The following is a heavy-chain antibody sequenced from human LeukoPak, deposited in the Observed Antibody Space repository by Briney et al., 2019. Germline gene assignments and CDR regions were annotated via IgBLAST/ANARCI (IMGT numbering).Heavy chain of an antibody. V-gene: IGHV3-33*01. CDR3: ARDDALGDNALDI. CDR1: GFTFSSYG. CDR2: ILNDGSQE. D-gene: IGHD3-16*01. J-gene: IGHJ3*02. Sequence: HTGGSLRLSCAASGFTFSSYGMHWVRQAPGKGLEWVAVILNDGSQEKYADSVKGRFTISRDNPKNTLFLQMNSLRAEDTAVYYCARDDALGDNALDIWGEGKMVTVS.